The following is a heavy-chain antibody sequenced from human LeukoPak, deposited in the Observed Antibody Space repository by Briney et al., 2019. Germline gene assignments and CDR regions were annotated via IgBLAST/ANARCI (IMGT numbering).Heavy chain of an antibody. CDR3: ARGRVSSSTWYSTYYYYFYMGV. D-gene: IGHD1-1*01. Sequence: PSETLSLTCSVSDDSITMYYWTWLRQPPGKGLEWIGYVYHTGSTNFNPSLNGRVSISRDTTKNLFSLRLRSVTAADTAVYFCARGRVSSSTWYSTYYYYFYMGVWGKGTTVTVSS. CDR1: DDSITMYY. J-gene: IGHJ6*03. V-gene: IGHV4-59*01. CDR2: VYHTGST.